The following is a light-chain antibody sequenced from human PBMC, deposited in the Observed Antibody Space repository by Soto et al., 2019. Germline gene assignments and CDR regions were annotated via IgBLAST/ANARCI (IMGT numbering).Light chain of an antibody. CDR3: CSLKTSHTYV. V-gene: IGLV2-8*01. Sequence: QSVLTQPPPASGSPGQSVTISCTGTKNDIGVYDFVSWYQHHPGKAPRLIIYEVVQRPSGVPDRFSGSKSGNTASLTVSGLQAADEADYYCCSLKTSHTYVFGSGTKVTV. CDR2: EVV. CDR1: KNDIGVYDF. J-gene: IGLJ1*01.